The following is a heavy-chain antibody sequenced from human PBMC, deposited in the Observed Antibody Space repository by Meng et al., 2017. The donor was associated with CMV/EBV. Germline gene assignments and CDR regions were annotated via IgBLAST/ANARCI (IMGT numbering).Heavy chain of an antibody. V-gene: IGHV4-39*01. CDR3: ARVAMVRGVITSYSFDY. CDR2: IYYSGST. D-gene: IGHD3-10*01. CDR1: GGSISSSSYY. J-gene: IGHJ4*02. Sequence: SETLSLTCTVSGGSISSSSYYWGWIRQPPGKGLEWIGSIYYSGSTYYNPSLKSRVTISVDTSKNQFSLKLSSVTAADTAVYYCARVAMVRGVITSYSFDYWGQGTLVTVSS.